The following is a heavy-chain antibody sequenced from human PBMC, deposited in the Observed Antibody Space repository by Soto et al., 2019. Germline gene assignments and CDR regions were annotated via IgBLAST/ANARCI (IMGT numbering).Heavy chain of an antibody. CDR1: GGSISSGNYY. CDR3: ARKVRGVITFDL. CDR2: ISYSGTT. D-gene: IGHD3-10*01. V-gene: IGHV4-31*03. Sequence: QVQLQESGPGLVKSSQSLSLTCTVAGGSISSGNYYWTWIRQPPGKGLEWIGYISYSGTTYYNPSLKSRVTIFLATSKNQFSLKVNAVTATDTAVYYCARKVRGVITFDLWGQGTLVTVSS. J-gene: IGHJ4*02.